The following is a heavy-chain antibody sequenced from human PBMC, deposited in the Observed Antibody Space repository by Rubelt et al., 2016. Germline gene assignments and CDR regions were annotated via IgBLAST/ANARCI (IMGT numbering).Heavy chain of an antibody. D-gene: IGHD2-15*01. CDR3: AKSGEGYCSGGSCYSVWYFDL. V-gene: IGHV3-7*03. J-gene: IGHJ2*01. CDR2: IKQDGSEK. Sequence: PEWVANIKQDGSEKYYVDSVKGRFTISRDNAKNSLYLQMNSLRAEDTAVYYCAKSGEGYCSGGSCYSVWYFDLWGRGTLVTVSS.